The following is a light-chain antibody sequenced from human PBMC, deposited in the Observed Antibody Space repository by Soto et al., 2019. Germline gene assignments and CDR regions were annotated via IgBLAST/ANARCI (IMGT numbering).Light chain of an antibody. CDR3: SSYSSSSTFYV. V-gene: IGLV2-11*01. CDR2: DVN. J-gene: IGLJ1*01. Sequence: QSALTQPRSVSGSPGQSVTISCTGTSSDVGGYDYVSWYQQHPGKAPKLIIFDVNKRPSGVPDRFSGSKSGNTAFLTISGLQAEDEADYFCSSYSSSSTFYVFGAGTKLTVL. CDR1: SSDVGGYDY.